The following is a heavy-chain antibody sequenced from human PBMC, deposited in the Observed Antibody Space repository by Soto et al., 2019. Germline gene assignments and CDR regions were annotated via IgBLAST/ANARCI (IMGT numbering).Heavy chain of an antibody. CDR3: ARGSYYYDRSGYYHY. CDR2: IYYSGST. V-gene: IGHV4-30-4*01. Sequence: QVQLQESGPGLVKPSQTLSLTCTVSGGSISSGDYYWSWIRQPPGKGLEWIGYIYYSGSTYYNPSLKSRVTISVDTSKTQFSRKLSAVTAADTAVYYCARGSYYYDRSGYYHYWGQGTLVTVSS. J-gene: IGHJ4*02. CDR1: GGSISSGDYY. D-gene: IGHD3-22*01.